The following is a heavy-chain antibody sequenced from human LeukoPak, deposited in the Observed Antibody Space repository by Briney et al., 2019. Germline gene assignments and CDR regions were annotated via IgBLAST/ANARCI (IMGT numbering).Heavy chain of an antibody. CDR1: GFTFSSYA. Sequence: PGGSLRLSCAASGFTFSSYAMSWVRQAPGKGLEWVSAISGSGYSTYYADSVKGRFTISRDNSKNTLYLQMNSLRAEDTAVYYRAKVRDSSSWYYGFDYWGQGTLVTVSS. D-gene: IGHD6-13*01. J-gene: IGHJ4*02. V-gene: IGHV3-23*01. CDR3: AKVRDSSSWYYGFDY. CDR2: ISGSGYST.